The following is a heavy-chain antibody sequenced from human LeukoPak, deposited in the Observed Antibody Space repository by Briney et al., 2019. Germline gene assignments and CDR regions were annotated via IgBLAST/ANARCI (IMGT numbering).Heavy chain of an antibody. D-gene: IGHD2-2*01. CDR1: PASINGYY. Sequence: PSETLSLTCTVSPASINGYYWSWIRQPPGKGPEWIGYIYSSGSTKYNPSLKSRVTISVDTSKSQFSLKLSPVTAADTAFYYCARARVGYCSSSSCYAIPFDYWGQGTLVTVSS. CDR3: ARARVGYCSSSSCYAIPFDY. V-gene: IGHV4-59*01. CDR2: IYSSGST. J-gene: IGHJ4*02.